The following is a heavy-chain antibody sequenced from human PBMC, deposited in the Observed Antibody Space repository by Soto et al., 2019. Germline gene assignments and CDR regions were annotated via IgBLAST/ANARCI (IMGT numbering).Heavy chain of an antibody. Sequence: SLRLSCAASGFTFSSYGMHWVRQAPGKGLEWVAVIWYDGSNKYYADSVKGRFTISRDNSKNTLYLQMNSLRAEDTAVYYCARVQHYYDSSGYYSHWYFDLWGRGTLVTVSS. CDR2: IWYDGSNK. CDR3: ARVQHYYDSSGYYSHWYFDL. J-gene: IGHJ2*01. V-gene: IGHV3-33*01. D-gene: IGHD3-22*01. CDR1: GFTFSSYG.